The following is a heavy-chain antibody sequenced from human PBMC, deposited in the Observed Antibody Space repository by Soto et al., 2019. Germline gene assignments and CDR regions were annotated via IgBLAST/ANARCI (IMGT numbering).Heavy chain of an antibody. CDR1: GYTFTSYG. J-gene: IGHJ6*03. V-gene: IGHV1-18*01. Sequence: ASVKVSCKASGYTFTSYGISWVRQAPGQGLEWMGWISAYNGNTNYAQKLQGRVTMTTDTSTSTAYMELRSLRSDDTAVYYCARGFNKYDIVTGYPYYYYYYMDVWGNGTTVTVSS. CDR3: ARGFNKYDIVTGYPYYYYYYMDV. D-gene: IGHD3-9*01. CDR2: ISAYNGNT.